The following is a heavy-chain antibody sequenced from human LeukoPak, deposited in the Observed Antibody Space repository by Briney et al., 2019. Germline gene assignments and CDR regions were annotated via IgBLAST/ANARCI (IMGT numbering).Heavy chain of an antibody. D-gene: IGHD4/OR15-4a*01. V-gene: IGHV4-59*01. CDR2: IYHSGST. Sequence: PSETLSLTCTVSGGSISSYYWSWIRQPPGKGLEWIGYIYHSGSTNYNPSLKSRVTVSVDTSKNQFSLKLSSVTAADTAVYYCARTEFMVPQNAFDIWGQGTMVTVSS. J-gene: IGHJ3*02. CDR1: GGSISSYY. CDR3: ARTEFMVPQNAFDI.